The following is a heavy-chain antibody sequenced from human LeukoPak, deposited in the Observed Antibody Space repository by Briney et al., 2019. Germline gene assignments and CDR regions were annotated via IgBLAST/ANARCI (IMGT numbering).Heavy chain of an antibody. V-gene: IGHV1-18*01. D-gene: IGHD3-3*01. CDR2: ISAYNGNT. J-gene: IGHJ6*03. CDR1: GYTFTSYG. CDR3: ARARQYYDFWSGYSGYFNSYYMDV. Sequence: ASVKVSCKASGYTFTSYGISWVRQAPGQGLEWMGWISAYNGNTNYAQKLQGRVTMTTDTSTSTAYMELRSLRSDDTAVYYCARARQYYDFWSGYSGYFNSYYMDVWGKGTTVTVSS.